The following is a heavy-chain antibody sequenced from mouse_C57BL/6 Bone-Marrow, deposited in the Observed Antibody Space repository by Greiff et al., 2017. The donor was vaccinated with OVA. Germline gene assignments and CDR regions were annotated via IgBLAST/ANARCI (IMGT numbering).Heavy chain of an antibody. J-gene: IGHJ2*01. CDR3: ARFATRKTYYFDY. D-gene: IGHD4-1*02. V-gene: IGHV1-54*01. CDR1: GYAFTNYL. Sequence: QVQLQQSGAELVRPGTSVKVSCKASGYAFTNYLIEWVKQRPGQGLEWIGELNPGSGGTNYNEKFKGKATLTADKSSSTAYMQLSSLTSADAAVYFCARFATRKTYYFDYWGQGTTLTVSS. CDR2: LNPGSGGT.